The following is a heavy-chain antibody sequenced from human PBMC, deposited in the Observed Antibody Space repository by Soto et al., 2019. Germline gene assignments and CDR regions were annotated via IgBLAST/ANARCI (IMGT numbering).Heavy chain of an antibody. CDR3: ARGEDTAWNWGYDY. CDR1: GGSFSGYY. J-gene: IGHJ4*02. D-gene: IGHD7-27*01. CDR2: INHSGST. V-gene: IGHV4-34*01. Sequence: QVQLQQWGAGLLKPSETLSLTCAVYGGSFSGYYWSWIRQPPGKGLEWIGEINHSGSTNYNPSLKSRVTISVDTSKNQFSLKLSSVTAADTAVYYCARGEDTAWNWGYDYWGQGTPVTVSS.